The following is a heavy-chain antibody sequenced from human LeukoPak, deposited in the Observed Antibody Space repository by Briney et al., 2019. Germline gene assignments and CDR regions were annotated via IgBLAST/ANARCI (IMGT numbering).Heavy chain of an antibody. CDR1: GYTFTSYA. CDR3: ARSSPSVCGGDYPDSY. CDR2: INTNTGNP. V-gene: IGHV7-4-1*02. Sequence: ASVKVSCKASGYTFTSYAMNWVRQAPGQGLEWMGWINTNTGNPTYAQGFTGRFVFSLDTSVSTAYLQISSLKAEDTAMYYCARSSPSVCGGDYPDSYWGQGTLVTVST. D-gene: IGHD2-21*02. J-gene: IGHJ4*02.